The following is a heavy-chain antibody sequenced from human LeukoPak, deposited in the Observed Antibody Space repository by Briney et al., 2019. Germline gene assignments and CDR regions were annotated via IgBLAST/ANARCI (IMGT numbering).Heavy chain of an antibody. D-gene: IGHD5-18*01. Sequence: GGSLRLSCAASGFTFISYWMHWVRQAPGKGLVWVSRINGYGSGTDFADSVKGRFTISRDNAKNTLYLQMNSLRAEDTAVYYCARDAPGNTALDYWGQGTLVTVSS. V-gene: IGHV3-74*01. J-gene: IGHJ4*02. CDR1: GFTFISYW. CDR3: ARDAPGNTALDY. CDR2: INGYGSGT.